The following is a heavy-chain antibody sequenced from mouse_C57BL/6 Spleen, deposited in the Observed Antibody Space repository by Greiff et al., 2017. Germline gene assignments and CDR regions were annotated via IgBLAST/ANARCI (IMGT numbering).Heavy chain of an antibody. CDR1: GYSFTGYY. D-gene: IGHD2-1*01. CDR3: ARRQIYYGILYAMDY. CDR2: INPSTGGT. Sequence: VQLKQSGPELVKPGASVKISCKASGYSFTGYYMNWVKQSPEKSLEWIGEINPSTGGTTYNQKFKAKATLTVDKSSSTAYMQLKSLTSEDSAVYYCARRQIYYGILYAMDYWGQGTSATVSS. V-gene: IGHV1-42*01. J-gene: IGHJ4*01.